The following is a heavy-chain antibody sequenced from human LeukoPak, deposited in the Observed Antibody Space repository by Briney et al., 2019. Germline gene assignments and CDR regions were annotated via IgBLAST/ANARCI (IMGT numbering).Heavy chain of an antibody. CDR3: AKSQQFGFDY. CDR2: IRYDGSIK. Sequence: PGGSLRLSCAASGFTFSSYGMLWVRQAPGKGLEWVTLIRYDGSIKYYADSAKGRFTISRDNSKNTLYLQMNSLRAEDTAVYYCAKSQQFGFDYWGQGTLVTVSS. CDR1: GFTFSSYG. V-gene: IGHV3-30*02. D-gene: IGHD6-6*01. J-gene: IGHJ4*02.